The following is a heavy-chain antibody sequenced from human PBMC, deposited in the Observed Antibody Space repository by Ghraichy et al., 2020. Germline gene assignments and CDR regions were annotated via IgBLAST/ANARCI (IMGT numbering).Heavy chain of an antibody. CDR3: AKSNCSGGSCYSYYYGMDV. J-gene: IGHJ6*02. Sequence: SVKVSCKASGGTFSSYAISWVRQAPGQGLEWMGGIIPIFGTANYAQKFQGRVTITADESTSTAYMELSSLRSEDTAVYYCAKSNCSGGSCYSYYYGMDVWGQGTTVTVSS. D-gene: IGHD2-15*01. CDR2: IIPIFGTA. CDR1: GGTFSSYA. V-gene: IGHV1-69*13.